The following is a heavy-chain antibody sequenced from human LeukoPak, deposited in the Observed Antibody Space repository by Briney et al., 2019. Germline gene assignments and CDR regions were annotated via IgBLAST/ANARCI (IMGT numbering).Heavy chain of an antibody. Sequence: GRSLRLSCAASGFTFSSYGMHWVRQAPGKGLEWVAVTSYDGSNKYYADSVKGRFTISRDNSKNTLYLQMNSLRPEDAAVYFCARGVSGYYYFDYWGQGTLVTVAS. CDR3: ARGVSGYYYFDY. CDR1: GFTFSSYG. J-gene: IGHJ4*02. V-gene: IGHV3-30*19. CDR2: TSYDGSNK. D-gene: IGHD3-22*01.